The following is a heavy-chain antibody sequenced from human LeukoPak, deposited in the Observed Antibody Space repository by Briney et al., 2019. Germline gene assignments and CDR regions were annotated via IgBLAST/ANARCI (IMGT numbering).Heavy chain of an antibody. V-gene: IGHV4-59*11. CDR1: GGSISRHF. J-gene: IGHJ5*02. CDR3: ARSEAPLVRGVIMVNWFDP. D-gene: IGHD3-10*01. Sequence: SETLSLTCTVSGGSISRHFWSWIRQPPGKGLEWIGYISYSGNADYNPSLKSRVTISVDTSKNQFPLKLSSVTAADTAVYHCARSEAPLVRGVIMVNWFDPWGQGTLVTVSS. CDR2: ISYSGNA.